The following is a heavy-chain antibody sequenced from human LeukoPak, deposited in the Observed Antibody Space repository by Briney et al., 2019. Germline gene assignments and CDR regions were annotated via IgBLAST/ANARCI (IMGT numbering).Heavy chain of an antibody. Sequence: PGGSLRLSCAASGFSFSNNGMHWVRQAPGKGLEWVAVIWYDGNREFYADSVKGRFTISRDNSKNTLDLQMNSLRAEDTAVYYCARDRPGGSSLDYWGQGILVTVSS. J-gene: IGHJ4*02. D-gene: IGHD6-13*01. V-gene: IGHV3-33*01. CDR1: GFSFSNNG. CDR3: ARDRPGGSSLDY. CDR2: IWYDGNRE.